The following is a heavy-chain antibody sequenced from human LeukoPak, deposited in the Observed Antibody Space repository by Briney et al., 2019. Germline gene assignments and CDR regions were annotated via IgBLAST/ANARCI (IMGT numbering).Heavy chain of an antibody. CDR1: GYTFTGYY. CDR2: INPNSGGT. Sequence: ASVRVSCMASGYTFTGYYMHWVRQAPGQGLEWMGWINPNSGGTNYAQKFQGRVTMTRDTSISTAYMELSRLRSDDTAVYYCARDPAVDIVVVPAAMGWFDPWGQGTLVTVSS. J-gene: IGHJ5*02. D-gene: IGHD2-2*01. CDR3: ARDPAVDIVVVPAAMGWFDP. V-gene: IGHV1-2*02.